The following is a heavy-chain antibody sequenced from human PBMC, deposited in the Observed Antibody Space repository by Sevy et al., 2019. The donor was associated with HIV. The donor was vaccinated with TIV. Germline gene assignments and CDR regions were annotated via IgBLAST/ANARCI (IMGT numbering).Heavy chain of an antibody. CDR1: GFTFSTYA. CDR2: ISSSGGNT. CDR3: AKDRQVGATTPFDY. J-gene: IGHJ4*02. D-gene: IGHD1-26*01. Sequence: GESLKISCAASGFTFSTYAMSWVRQAPGKGLEWVSVISSSGGNTYHADSVKGRFSISRDNSKNTLYLQMSSLRAEDTAVYYCAKDRQVGATTPFDYWGQGTLVTVSS. V-gene: IGHV3-23*01.